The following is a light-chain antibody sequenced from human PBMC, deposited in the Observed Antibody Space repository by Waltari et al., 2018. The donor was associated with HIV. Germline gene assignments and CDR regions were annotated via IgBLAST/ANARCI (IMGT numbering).Light chain of an antibody. CDR1: NSYFGSYDF. J-gene: IGLJ1*01. CDR2: DAR. CDR3: SSWTSSTTLV. Sequence: QSALTQPASVSRSPRQSIPISSTGTNSYFGSYDFVSWYQQYPGNAPRLIISDARNRPSVISSRFSGSKYGYTASLTISGLRAEDEADYFCSSWTSSTTLVFGTGTKVTVL. V-gene: IGLV2-14*01.